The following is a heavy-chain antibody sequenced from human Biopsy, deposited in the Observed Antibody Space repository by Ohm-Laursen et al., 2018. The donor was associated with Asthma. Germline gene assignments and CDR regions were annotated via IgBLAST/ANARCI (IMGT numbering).Heavy chain of an antibody. Sequence: GASVKLSCKPLGGTFNTYVIGWVRQAPGPGLEWMGGINFVFGTTTYPQKFQDRVTITADDSTSTVYMELSSLRSEDTAVYYCARKAGSCISRTCYSLDFWGQGTLVTVSS. CDR2: INFVFGTT. J-gene: IGHJ4*02. CDR1: GGTFNTYV. V-gene: IGHV1-69*13. D-gene: IGHD2-2*01. CDR3: ARKAGSCISRTCYSLDF.